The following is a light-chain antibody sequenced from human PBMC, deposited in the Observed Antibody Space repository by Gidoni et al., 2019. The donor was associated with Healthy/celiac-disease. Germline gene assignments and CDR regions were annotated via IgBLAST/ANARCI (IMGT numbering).Light chain of an antibody. J-gene: IGKJ5*01. CDR3: QQYDNLPSIT. V-gene: IGKV1-33*01. CDR1: QDISNY. CDR2: DAS. Sequence: DIQMTQSPSSLSASVGDRVTITCKASQDISNYLNLYQQKPGKAPKLLIYDASNLETGVQSRFIGSGSGTDFTFTISSLQPEDIATYYCQQYDNLPSITFGQGTRLEIK.